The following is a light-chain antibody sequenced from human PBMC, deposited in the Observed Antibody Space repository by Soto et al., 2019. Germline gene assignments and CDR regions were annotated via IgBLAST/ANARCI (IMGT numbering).Light chain of an antibody. CDR1: QSLVASDGNMY. CDR3: MQAKQLRT. CDR2: KVS. J-gene: IGKJ5*01. V-gene: IGKV2-24*01. Sequence: EIVMTQTPLFLPVTLGQPASISCKSSQSLVASDGNMYLNWLHQRPGQPPRLLIYKVSKRFSGVPDRFGGSGAGTDFTLHISRVEDEDVGIYFCMQAKQLRTFGQGTRLEI.